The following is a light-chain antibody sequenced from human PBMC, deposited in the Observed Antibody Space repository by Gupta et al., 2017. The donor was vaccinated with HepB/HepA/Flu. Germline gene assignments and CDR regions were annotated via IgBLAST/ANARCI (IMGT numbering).Light chain of an antibody. CDR2: EVS. Sequence: DVVMTQSPPSLSVILGQPASFSCRSSQSLAYSDEITFLNWFQQRPGQSPMRLIYEVSKRDCGVPDRFSGSGSGTDFTLKISRVEAEDVGVYYCRQQLQCPYTFGQGTKLEIK. CDR3: RQQLQCPYT. CDR1: QSLAYSDEITF. V-gene: IGKV2-30*01. J-gene: IGKJ2*01.